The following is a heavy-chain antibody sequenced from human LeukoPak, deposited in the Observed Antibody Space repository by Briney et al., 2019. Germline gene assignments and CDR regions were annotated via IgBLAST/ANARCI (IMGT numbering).Heavy chain of an antibody. Sequence: GASVKVSCKASGCTFTDYYMHWVRQTPGQGLEWMGWINPNSGGTNYAQKFQGRVTMTRDTSISTAYMELSRLRSDDTAVYYYARAAHEVYWGQGTLVTVSS. J-gene: IGHJ4*02. CDR1: GCTFTDYY. CDR2: INPNSGGT. V-gene: IGHV1-2*02. CDR3: ARAAHEVY.